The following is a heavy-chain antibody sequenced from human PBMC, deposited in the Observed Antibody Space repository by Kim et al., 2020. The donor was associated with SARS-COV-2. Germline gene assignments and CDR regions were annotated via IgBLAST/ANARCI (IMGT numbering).Heavy chain of an antibody. J-gene: IGHJ2*01. CDR2: ISFDGSST. CDR1: GFSFSNYG. D-gene: IGHD2-15*01. CDR3: ARDPRYCSGADCYPYW. Sequence: LSLTCAASGFSFSNYGMHWLRQAPGKGLEWVAVISFDGSSTFYRDSVKGRFTVSRDNSKSTLFLQMNSLRRDDTAMYYCARDPRYCSGADCYPYW. V-gene: IGHV3-30-3*01.